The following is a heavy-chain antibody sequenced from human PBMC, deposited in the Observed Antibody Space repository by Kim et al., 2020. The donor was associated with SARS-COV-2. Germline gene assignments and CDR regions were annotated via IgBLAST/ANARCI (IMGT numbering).Heavy chain of an antibody. CDR2: ISLNSGSI. J-gene: IGHJ3*02. CDR3: AKDIRIAALAYAFDI. V-gene: IGHV3-9*01. Sequence: GGSLRLSFAASGFTFDDYAMHWVRQAPGKGLEWVSGISLNSGSIGYADSVKGRFTISRDNAKNSLYLQMNSLRAEDTALYYCAKDIRIAALAYAFDIWGQGTMVTVSS. CDR1: GFTFDDYA. D-gene: IGHD6-6*01.